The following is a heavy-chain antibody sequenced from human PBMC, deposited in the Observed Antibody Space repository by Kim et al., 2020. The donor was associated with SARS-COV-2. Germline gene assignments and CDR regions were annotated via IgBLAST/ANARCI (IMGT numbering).Heavy chain of an antibody. J-gene: IGHJ3*02. CDR3: ATRGASASYGFDI. V-gene: IGHV3-53*01. D-gene: IGHD3-10*01. CDR2: IYSSGGT. CDR1: ELTVSSNY. Sequence: GGSLRLSCVGFELTVSSNYMTWVRQAPGKGLEWVSVIYSSGGTNYADSVRGRFSISRDNARNTVSLQMNSLRGEDTAVYYCATRGASASYGFDIWGQGTMVTVSS.